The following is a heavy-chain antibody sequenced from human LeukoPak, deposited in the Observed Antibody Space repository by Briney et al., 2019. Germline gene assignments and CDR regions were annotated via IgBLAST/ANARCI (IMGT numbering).Heavy chain of an antibody. CDR1: GGSISSSSYY. CDR2: IYYSGST. CDR3: ARHLFPNAPLFQH. V-gene: IGHV4-39*01. J-gene: IGHJ1*01. D-gene: IGHD3-3*01. Sequence: SETLSLTCTVSGGSISSSSYYWGWIRQPPGKGLEWIGSIYYSGSTYYNPSLKSRVTISVDTSKNQFSLKLSSVTAADTAVYYCARHLFPNAPLFQHWGQGTLVTVSS.